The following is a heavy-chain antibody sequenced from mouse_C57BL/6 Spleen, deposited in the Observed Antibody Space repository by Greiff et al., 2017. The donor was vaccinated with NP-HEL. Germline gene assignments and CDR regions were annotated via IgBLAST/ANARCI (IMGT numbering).Heavy chain of an antibody. CDR3: ARVDYGSSPRAMDY. CDR1: GYTFTSYW. Sequence: QVQLQQPGAELVRPGSSVKLSCKASGYTFTSYWMHWVKQRPIQGLEWIGNIDPSDSETHYNQKFKDKATLTVDKSSSTAYMQLSSLTSEDSAVYYCARVDYGSSPRAMDYWGQGTSVTVSS. D-gene: IGHD1-1*01. J-gene: IGHJ4*01. CDR2: IDPSDSET. V-gene: IGHV1-52*01.